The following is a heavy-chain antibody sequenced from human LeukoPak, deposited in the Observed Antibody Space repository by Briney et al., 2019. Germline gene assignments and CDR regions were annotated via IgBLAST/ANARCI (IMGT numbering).Heavy chain of an antibody. V-gene: IGHV4-31*03. CDR3: AREARVDRAFDI. CDR1: GGSISSSSYY. CDR2: IYYSGNT. J-gene: IGHJ3*02. D-gene: IGHD3-9*01. Sequence: SETLSLTCTVSGGSISSSSYYWGWIRQPPGKGLEWIGYIYYSGNTYYNPSLKSRVTISVDTSKNQFSLKLSSVTAADTAVYFCAREARVDRAFDIWGQGTMVTVSA.